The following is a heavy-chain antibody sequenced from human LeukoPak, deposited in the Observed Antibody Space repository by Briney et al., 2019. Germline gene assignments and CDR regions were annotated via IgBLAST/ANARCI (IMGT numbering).Heavy chain of an antibody. CDR2: IRYDGSNK. J-gene: IGHJ4*02. V-gene: IGHV3-30*02. D-gene: IGHD1-26*01. CDR3: AKEVSGSYYGDY. Sequence: AFIRYDGSNKYYSDSGKGRFTMSRDNYKNTLYLQMNSLRAEDTAVYYCAKEVSGSYYGDYWGQGTLVTVSS.